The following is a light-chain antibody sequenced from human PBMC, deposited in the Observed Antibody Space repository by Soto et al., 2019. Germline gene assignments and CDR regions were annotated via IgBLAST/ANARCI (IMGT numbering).Light chain of an antibody. CDR2: GAS. CDR3: QQYGSSLFT. V-gene: IGKV3-20*01. Sequence: EIVLTHSPGTLSLSPGDRATLSCRASQSVSSIYLAWYQQKPGQAPRLLIYGASSRATGIPDRFSGSGSGTDFTLTISRLEPEDFAVYYCQQYGSSLFTFGGGTKVEIK. CDR1: QSVSSIY. J-gene: IGKJ4*01.